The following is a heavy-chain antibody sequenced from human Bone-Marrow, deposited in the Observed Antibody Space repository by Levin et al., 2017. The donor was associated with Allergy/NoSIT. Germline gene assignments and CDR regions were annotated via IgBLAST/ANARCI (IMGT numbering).Heavy chain of an antibody. J-gene: IGHJ4*02. D-gene: IGHD4-17*01. Sequence: GESLKISCAASGFTFSSFAMHWVRQAPGKGLEWVAVISKDGSNEYYADSVKGLFTISRDNSKNTVYLQMNSLRPEDTAVYYCATVTTPNDHWGQGTLVTVSS. CDR2: ISKDGSNE. CDR3: ATVTTPNDH. V-gene: IGHV3-30-3*01. CDR1: GFTFSSFA.